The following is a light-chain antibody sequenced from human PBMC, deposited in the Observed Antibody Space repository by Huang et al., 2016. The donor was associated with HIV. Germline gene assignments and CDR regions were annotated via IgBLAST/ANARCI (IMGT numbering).Light chain of an antibody. CDR2: DTS. J-gene: IGKJ2*01. V-gene: IGKV3-11*01. Sequence: EIVLTQSPATLSLSPGERATLSCRASQRVGGYLAWSQQKPGQAPRLLIYDTSTRATGIPARFSGSGSETDFTLTISSVEPEDFAVYYCQQPGSFGQGTKVDIK. CDR3: QQPGS. CDR1: QRVGGY.